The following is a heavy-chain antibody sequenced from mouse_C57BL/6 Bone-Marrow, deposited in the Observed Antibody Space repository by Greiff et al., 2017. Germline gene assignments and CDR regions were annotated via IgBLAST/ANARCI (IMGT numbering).Heavy chain of an antibody. CDR1: GFTFSDYG. CDR2: ISSGSSTI. J-gene: IGHJ1*03. Sequence: EVKLVESGGGLVKPGGSLRLSCAASGFTFSDYGMHWVRQAPEKGLEWVAYISSGSSTIYYADTVKGRFTISRDNAKNTLFLQMTSLRSEDTAMYYCARRRGLRWYFDVWGTGTTVTVSS. CDR3: ARRRGLRWYFDV. D-gene: IGHD2-2*01. V-gene: IGHV5-17*01.